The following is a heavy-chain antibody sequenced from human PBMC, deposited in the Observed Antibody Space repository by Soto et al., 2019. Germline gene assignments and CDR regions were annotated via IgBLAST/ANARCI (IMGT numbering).Heavy chain of an antibody. J-gene: IGHJ4*02. CDR3: ARGGEDIVVVPAARNLDY. D-gene: IGHD2-2*01. V-gene: IGHV4-34*01. Sequence: PWETLSLTCAVYGGSFSGYYWSWIRQPPGKGLEWIGEINHSGSTNYNPSLKSRVTISVDTSKNQFSLKLSSVTAADTAVYYCARGGEDIVVVPAARNLDYWGQGSLVAVSS. CDR1: GGSFSGYY. CDR2: INHSGST.